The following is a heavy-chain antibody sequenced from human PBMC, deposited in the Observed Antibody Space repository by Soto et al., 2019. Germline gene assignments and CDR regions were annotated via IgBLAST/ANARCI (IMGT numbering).Heavy chain of an antibody. V-gene: IGHV1-69*01. CDR2: IIPIFGTA. Sequence: QVQLVQSGAEVKKPGSSVKVSCKASGGTFSSYAISWVRQAPGQGLEWMGGIIPIFGTANYAQKFQGRVTITADESTSTAYMELSSLRSEDTAVYYCARGGDVNGVCYTFGNCYYGMDVWGQATTVTVSS. CDR1: GGTFSSYA. J-gene: IGHJ6*02. CDR3: ARGGDVNGVCYTFGNCYYGMDV. D-gene: IGHD2-8*01.